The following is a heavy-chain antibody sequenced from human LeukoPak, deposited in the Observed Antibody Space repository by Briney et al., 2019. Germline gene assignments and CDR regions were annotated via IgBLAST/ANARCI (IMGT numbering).Heavy chain of an antibody. CDR1: GGSISSYY. V-gene: IGHV4-59*01. D-gene: IGHD3-9*01. CDR3: AREPYFDWLLHHRGGAFDI. J-gene: IGHJ3*02. Sequence: SETLSLTCTVSGGSISSYYWSWIRQPPGKGLEWIGYIYYSGSTNYNPSLKSRVTISVDTSKNQFSLKLSSVTAADTAVYYCAREPYFDWLLHHRGGAFDIWGQGTMVTVSS. CDR2: IYYSGST.